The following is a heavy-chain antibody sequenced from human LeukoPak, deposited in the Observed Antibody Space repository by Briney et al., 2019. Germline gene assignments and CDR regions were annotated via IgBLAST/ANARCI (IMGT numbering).Heavy chain of an antibody. CDR1: GGSISSSNW. Sequence: SETLSLTCAVSGGSISSSNWWSWVRQPPGKGLEWIGEIYHSGSTNYNPSLKSRVTISVDKSKNQFSLKLSSVTAADTAVYYCARVTSSYDSSGYYDYWGQGTLVTVSS. D-gene: IGHD3-22*01. CDR2: IYHSGST. J-gene: IGHJ4*02. CDR3: ARVTSSYDSSGYYDY. V-gene: IGHV4-4*02.